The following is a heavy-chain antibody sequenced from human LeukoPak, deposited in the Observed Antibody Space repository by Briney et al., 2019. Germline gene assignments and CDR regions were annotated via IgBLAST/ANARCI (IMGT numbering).Heavy chain of an antibody. D-gene: IGHD3-22*01. V-gene: IGHV3-64*01. J-gene: IGHJ4*02. Sequence: SGGSLRLSCAASGFTFSSYAMHWVRQAPGKGLEYVSAISSNGGSTYYANSVKGRFTISRDNSKNTLYLQMGSLRAEDMAVYYCARAGTYYYDSSGLDWGQGTLVTVSS. CDR2: ISSNGGST. CDR3: ARAGTYYYDSSGLD. CDR1: GFTFSSYA.